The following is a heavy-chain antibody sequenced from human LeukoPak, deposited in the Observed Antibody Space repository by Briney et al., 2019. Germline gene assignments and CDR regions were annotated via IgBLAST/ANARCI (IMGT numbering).Heavy chain of an antibody. D-gene: IGHD3-22*01. Sequence: PGGSLRLSCATSGFTFSSYGMHWVRQAPGKGLEWVAFIRYDGSNKYYADSVKGRFTISRDNSKNTLYLQMNSLRAEDTAVYYCAKDKGRTYYYDSSGQRLVYYWGQGTLVTVSS. CDR1: GFTFSSYG. J-gene: IGHJ4*02. CDR3: AKDKGRTYYYDSSGQRLVYY. V-gene: IGHV3-30*02. CDR2: IRYDGSNK.